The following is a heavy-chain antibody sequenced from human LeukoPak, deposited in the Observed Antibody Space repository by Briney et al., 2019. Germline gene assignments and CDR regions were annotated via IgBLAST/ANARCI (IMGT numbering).Heavy chain of an antibody. V-gene: IGHV3-15*01. J-gene: IGHJ4*02. CDR3: TTGIFDY. D-gene: IGHD1-14*01. CDR2: IKSKTDDRTT. Sequence: GVSLRLSCAASGFTFSNAWMSWVRQAPGKGLEWVSRIKSKTDDRTTDYAAPVKGRFTISRDDSKNTLYLQMNSLKTEDTAVYYCTTGIFDYWGQGTLVTVFS. CDR1: GFTFSNAW.